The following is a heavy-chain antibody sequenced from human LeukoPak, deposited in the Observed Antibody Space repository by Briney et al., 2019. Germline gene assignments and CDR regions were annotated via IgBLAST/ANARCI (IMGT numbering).Heavy chain of an antibody. CDR3: ARDREGLAYFDY. D-gene: IGHD3/OR15-3a*01. CDR1: GYTFTGYY. CDR2: IVPNSGGT. V-gene: IGHV1-2*02. J-gene: IGHJ4*02. Sequence: VASVKVSCKASGYTFTGYYMHWVRQAPGQGLEWMGWIVPNSGGTDYAQKFRGRVTMTRDTSTSTAYMYLSSLISDDTAVYYCARDREGLAYFDYWGQGTLVTVSS.